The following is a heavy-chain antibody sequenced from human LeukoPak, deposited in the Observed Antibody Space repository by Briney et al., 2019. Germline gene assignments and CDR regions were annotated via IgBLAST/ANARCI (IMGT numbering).Heavy chain of an antibody. V-gene: IGHV3-7*01. D-gene: IGHD1-26*01. J-gene: IGHJ4*02. CDR2: IKQDGSEK. CDR1: GFTFSSYW. Sequence: PGGSLRLSCAASGFTFSSYWMSWVRQAPGKGLEWVANIKQDGSEKYYVDSVKGRFTISRDNAKNSLYLQMYSLRAEDTAVYYCARDFGHWELNGGYYFDYWGQGTLVTVSS. CDR3: ARDFGHWELNGGYYFDY.